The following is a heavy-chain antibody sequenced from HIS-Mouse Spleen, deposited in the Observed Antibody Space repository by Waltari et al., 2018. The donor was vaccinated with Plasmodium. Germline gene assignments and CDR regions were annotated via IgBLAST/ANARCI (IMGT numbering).Heavy chain of an antibody. Sequence: QVQLQESGPGLVKPSQTLSLTCTASGRSISSGGYYWSWIRQHPGKGREWIGYIYYSGSTYYNPSLKSRVTISVDTSKNQFSLKLSSVTAADTAVYYCARSIAATVTFYFDYWGQGTLVTVSS. V-gene: IGHV4-31*03. CDR3: ARSIAATVTFYFDY. D-gene: IGHD6-13*01. J-gene: IGHJ4*02. CDR1: GRSISSGGYY. CDR2: IYYSGST.